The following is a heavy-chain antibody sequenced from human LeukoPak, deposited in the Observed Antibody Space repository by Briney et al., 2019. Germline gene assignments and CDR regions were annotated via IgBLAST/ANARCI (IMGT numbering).Heavy chain of an antibody. CDR2: ISGSGGST. Sequence: GGSLRLSCAASGFTFSSYAMSWVRQAPGKGLEWVSAISGSGGSTYYADSVKGRFTISRDNSKNTLYLQMNSLRAEDTAVYYCAKMEAWTTVTGSGVDYWGQGTLVTVSS. CDR1: GFTFSSYA. CDR3: AKMEAWTTVTGSGVDY. J-gene: IGHJ4*02. D-gene: IGHD4-17*01. V-gene: IGHV3-23*01.